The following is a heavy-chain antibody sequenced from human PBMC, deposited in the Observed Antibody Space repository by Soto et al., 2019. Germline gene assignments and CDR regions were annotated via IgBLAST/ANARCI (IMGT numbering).Heavy chain of an antibody. CDR2: IYYSGST. CDR1: SGSISSSSYY. D-gene: IGHD6-13*01. V-gene: IGHV4-39*01. J-gene: IGHJ5*02. Sequence: PSETMSLTCPVSSGSISSSSYYWGWLPHPPGRGLECIGRIYYSGSTYYTPSLKSRVTRAVDTSKTQFSLKLSSVTAADTAVYYCARCAGAAADFGRNWFDPWGQGTLVTVSS. CDR3: ARCAGAAADFGRNWFDP.